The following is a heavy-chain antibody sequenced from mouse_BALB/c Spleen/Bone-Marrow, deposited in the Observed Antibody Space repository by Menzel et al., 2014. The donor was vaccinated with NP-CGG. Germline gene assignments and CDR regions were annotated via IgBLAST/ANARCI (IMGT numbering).Heavy chain of an antibody. CDR1: GYTFTEYT. D-gene: IGHD1-2*01. V-gene: IGHV1-18*01. CDR2: VNPNNGGT. CDR3: ARKDYGYNYVMDY. J-gene: IGHJ4*01. Sequence: LQESGASVKISCKTSGYTFTEYTMHWVKQSHGKSLEWIGGVNPNNGGTIYNQKFKGKATLTVDKSSSTAYMELRSLTSEDSAVYYCARKDYGYNYVMDYWGQGTSVTVSS.